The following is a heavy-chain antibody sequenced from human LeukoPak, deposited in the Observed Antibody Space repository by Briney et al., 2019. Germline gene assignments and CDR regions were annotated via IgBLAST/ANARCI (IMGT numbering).Heavy chain of an antibody. Sequence: GGSLRLSCAASGFTFSSYSMNWVRQAPGKGLEWVSSISSSSSYIYYADSVKGRFTISRDNAKNSLYLQMNSLRAEDTAVYYCARGGLYSGCDWPQFDYWGQGTLVTVSS. V-gene: IGHV3-21*01. CDR2: ISSSSSYI. CDR1: GFTFSSYS. CDR3: ARGGLYSGCDWPQFDY. D-gene: IGHD5-12*01. J-gene: IGHJ4*02.